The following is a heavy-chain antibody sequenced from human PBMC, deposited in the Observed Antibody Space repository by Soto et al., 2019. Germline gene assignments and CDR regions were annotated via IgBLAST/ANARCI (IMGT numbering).Heavy chain of an antibody. Sequence: ASVKVSCKASGFTFTSSAVQWVRQARGQRLEWIGWIVVGSGNTNYAQKFQERVTITRDMSTSTAYMELSSLRSEDTAVYYCAADTLGFGESGGYYYYYYGMDVWGQGTTVTVS. CDR1: GFTFTSSA. J-gene: IGHJ6*02. CDR3: AADTLGFGESGGYYYYYYGMDV. CDR2: IVVGSGNT. D-gene: IGHD3-10*01. V-gene: IGHV1-58*01.